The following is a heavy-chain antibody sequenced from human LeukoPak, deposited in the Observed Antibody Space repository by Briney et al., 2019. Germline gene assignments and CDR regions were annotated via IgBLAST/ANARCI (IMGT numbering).Heavy chain of an antibody. CDR2: IYYSGNT. V-gene: IGHV4-59*12. Sequence: PSETLSLTCTVSGDSISSDYWSWIRQPPGKGLEWIGYIYYSGNTDYNPSLKSRVTMSVDTSKNQFSLKLSSVTAADTAVYYCARGGGYCSSTSCYPNWFDPWGQGTPVTVSS. J-gene: IGHJ5*02. CDR3: ARGGGYCSSTSCYPNWFDP. D-gene: IGHD2-2*03. CDR1: GDSISSDY.